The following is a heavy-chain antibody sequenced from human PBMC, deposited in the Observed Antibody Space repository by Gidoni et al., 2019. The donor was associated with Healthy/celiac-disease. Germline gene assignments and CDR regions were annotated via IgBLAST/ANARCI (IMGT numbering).Heavy chain of an antibody. CDR3: ARYHPSIVGATGSLDI. V-gene: IGHV5-51*03. CDR1: GYSFTSYW. D-gene: IGHD1-26*01. J-gene: IGHJ3*02. CDR2: IYPGDSDT. Sequence: EVQLVQSGAEVKKPGESLQISCKGSGYSFTSYWIGWVRQMPGKGLEWMGIIYPGDSDTRYSPSFQGQVTISADKSISTAYLQWSSLKASDTAMDYCARYHPSIVGATGSLDIWGQGTMVTVSS.